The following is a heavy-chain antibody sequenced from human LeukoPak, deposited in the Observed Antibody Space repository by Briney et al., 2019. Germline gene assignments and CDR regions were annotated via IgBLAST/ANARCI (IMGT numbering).Heavy chain of an antibody. J-gene: IGHJ4*02. CDR3: ARRKGYSSSYFDY. Sequence: HGESLQISCQGSGSIFATYWIAWVRPMPGKGLEWMGIIYPGDPDIRYSPSFQGQVTFSADKSTSTAYLQWSSLKASDTAMYYCARRKGYSSSYFDYWGQGTLVTVSS. V-gene: IGHV5-51*01. CDR1: GSIFATYW. D-gene: IGHD6-13*01. CDR2: IYPGDPDI.